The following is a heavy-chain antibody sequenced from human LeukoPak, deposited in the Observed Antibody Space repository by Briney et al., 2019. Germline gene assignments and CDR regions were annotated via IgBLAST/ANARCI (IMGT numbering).Heavy chain of an antibody. CDR3: AKDRRAFKLDY. V-gene: IGHV3-23*01. J-gene: IGHJ4*02. CDR2: SGSGSNT. CDR1: GFTFSNYA. Sequence: PGGSLRLSCAASGFTFSNYAMSWVRQAPGKGLEWVISGSGSNTYYADSVRGRFTISTDNSKNTLYLQMNSLRTEDTAVYYCAKDRRAFKLDYWGPGTLVTVSS.